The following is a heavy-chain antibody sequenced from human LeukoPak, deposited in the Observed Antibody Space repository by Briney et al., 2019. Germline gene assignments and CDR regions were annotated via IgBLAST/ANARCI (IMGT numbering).Heavy chain of an antibody. D-gene: IGHD2-2*01. CDR1: GYTFTSYY. CDR2: INPSGGST. CDR3: ARARQYQLLRGYYYYYYMDV. J-gene: IGHJ6*03. Sequence: ASVKVSCKASGYTFTSYYMHWVRQAPGQGLEWMGIINPSGGSTSYAQKFQGRVTMTRDTSTSTVYMELSRLRSDDTAVYYCARARQYQLLRGYYYYYYMDVWGKGTTVTVSS. V-gene: IGHV1-46*01.